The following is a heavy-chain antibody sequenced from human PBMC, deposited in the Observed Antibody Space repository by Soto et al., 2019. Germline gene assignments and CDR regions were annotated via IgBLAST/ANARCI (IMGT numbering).Heavy chain of an antibody. CDR3: ARDLNPARFDP. V-gene: IGHV6-1*01. J-gene: IGHJ5*02. CDR1: VYSVSSNSAA. Sequence: TLSLTCALSVYSVSSNSAAWNWIRHSPSRGLEWLGRTYYRSKWYNDYAVSVKSRITINPDTSKNQFPLQLNSVTPEDTAVYYCARDLNPARFDPWGQGTLVTVSS. CDR2: TYYRSKWYN.